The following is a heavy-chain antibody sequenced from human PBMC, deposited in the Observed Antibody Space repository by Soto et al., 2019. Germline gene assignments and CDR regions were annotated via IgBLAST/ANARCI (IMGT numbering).Heavy chain of an antibody. CDR1: GFTFGDYA. V-gene: IGHV3-49*03. Sequence: GGSLRLSCTASGFTFGDYAMSWFRQAPGKGLEWVGFIRSKAYGGTTEYAASVKGRFTISRDDSKSIAYLQMNSLKTEDTAVYYCTRAEGGYGSGSHDAFDIWGQGTMVTVSS. J-gene: IGHJ3*02. CDR3: TRAEGGYGSGSHDAFDI. CDR2: IRSKAYGGTT. D-gene: IGHD3-10*01.